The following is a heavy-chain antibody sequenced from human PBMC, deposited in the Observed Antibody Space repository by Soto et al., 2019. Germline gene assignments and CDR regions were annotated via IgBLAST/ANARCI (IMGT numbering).Heavy chain of an antibody. CDR2: ISGSGGST. CDR1: GLTCSSYA. V-gene: IGHV3-23*01. Sequence: CGSLRLSCAASGLTCSSYAMSWVRQAPGKGLEWVSAISGSGGSTYYADSVKGRFTISRDNSNNTLYLQMNSLRAEDTAVYYCAKDYHSSSWSRQDYGDYVDYWRQGTLVTVSS. CDR3: AKDYHSSSWSRQDYGDYVDY. D-gene: IGHD6-13*01. J-gene: IGHJ4*02.